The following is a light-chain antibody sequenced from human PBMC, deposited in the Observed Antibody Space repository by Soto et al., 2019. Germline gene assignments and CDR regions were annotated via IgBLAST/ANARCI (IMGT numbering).Light chain of an antibody. V-gene: IGLV1-40*01. J-gene: IGLJ1*01. CDR2: GNS. CDR3: QSYDSSLRGSYV. CDR1: SSNIGAGYD. Sequence: QSALTQPPSVSGAPGQRVTISCTGSSSNIGAGYDVHWYQQLPGTAPKLLIYGNSNRPSGVPDRFSGSKSGTSASLAITGLQAEDEPDYYCQSYDSSLRGSYVFGTGNKVTVL.